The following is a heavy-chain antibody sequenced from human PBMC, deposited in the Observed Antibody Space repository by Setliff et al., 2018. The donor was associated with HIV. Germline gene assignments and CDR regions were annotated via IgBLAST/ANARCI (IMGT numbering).Heavy chain of an antibody. V-gene: IGHV1-3*01. Sequence: GASVKVSCKASGYTFTSYAMHWVRQAPGQRLEWMGWINAGNGNTKYSQKFQGRVTITRDTSASTAYMELCSLRSEDTAVYYCAREGKFRYYYYMDVWGKGTTVTVSS. J-gene: IGHJ6*03. CDR3: AREGKFRYYYYMDV. D-gene: IGHD3-10*01. CDR1: GYTFTSYA. CDR2: INAGNGNT.